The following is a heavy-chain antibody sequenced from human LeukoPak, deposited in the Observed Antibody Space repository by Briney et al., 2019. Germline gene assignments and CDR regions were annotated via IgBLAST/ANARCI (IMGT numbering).Heavy chain of an antibody. J-gene: IGHJ6*02. CDR1: GFTFSSYW. V-gene: IGHV3-74*01. CDR3: ARRGSDRSAYSMDV. CDR2: IYNDGSST. D-gene: IGHD3-22*01. Sequence: PGGSLRLSCAASGFTFSSYWMRWVRQAPGKGLVWVSRIYNDGSSTSYADSVKGRFTISRDNARNTLYLQMNSLRAEDTAVYYCARRGSDRSAYSMDVWGQGTTGTVSS.